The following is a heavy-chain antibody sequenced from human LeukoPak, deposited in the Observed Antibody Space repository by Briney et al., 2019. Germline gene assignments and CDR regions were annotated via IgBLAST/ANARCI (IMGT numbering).Heavy chain of an antibody. D-gene: IGHD3-10*01. CDR3: ATPGRYSLYYYGSGSKGFDY. J-gene: IGHJ4*02. CDR2: INHSGST. Sequence: SETLSLTCAVYGGSFSGYYWSWIRQPPGKGLEWIGEINHSGSTNYNPSLKSRVTISVDTSKNQFSLKLSSVTAADTAVYYCATPGRYSLYYYGSGSKGFDYWGQGTLVTVSS. V-gene: IGHV4-34*01. CDR1: GGSFSGYY.